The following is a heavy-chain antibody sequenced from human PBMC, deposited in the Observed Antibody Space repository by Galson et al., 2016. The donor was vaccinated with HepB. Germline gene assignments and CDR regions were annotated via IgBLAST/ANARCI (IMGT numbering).Heavy chain of an antibody. D-gene: IGHD3-10*01. Sequence: SLRLSCAASGFAFRGYAMSWVRQAPGKGLEWVAVISYDGSTKYYADSVKGRFTISRDNSKNTLYLQMNSLRAEDTAVYYCARNNTILWFGELIGNAFDIWGQGTLVTVSS. CDR1: GFAFRGYA. V-gene: IGHV3-30*04. J-gene: IGHJ3*02. CDR2: ISYDGSTK. CDR3: ARNNTILWFGELIGNAFDI.